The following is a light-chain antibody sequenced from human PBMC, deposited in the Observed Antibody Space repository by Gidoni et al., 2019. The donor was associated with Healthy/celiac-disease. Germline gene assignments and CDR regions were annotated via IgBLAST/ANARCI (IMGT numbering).Light chain of an antibody. J-gene: IGKJ1*01. CDR1: QSISSY. CDR2: AAS. Sequence: DIQMTQSPSSLSASVGDRVTITCRASQSISSYLNWYQQKPGKAPKLLSYAASSLKSGVPSRFSGSGSGTDFTLNISSRQPEDFATYYCQQIYSTPRTFGQGTKVEIK. V-gene: IGKV1-39*01. CDR3: QQIYSTPRT.